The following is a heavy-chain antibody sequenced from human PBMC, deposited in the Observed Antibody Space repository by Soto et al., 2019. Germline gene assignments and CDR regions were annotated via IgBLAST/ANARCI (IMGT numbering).Heavy chain of an antibody. CDR3: AKGTIFGVDGMDV. CDR2: IWYDGSNK. D-gene: IGHD3-3*01. J-gene: IGHJ6*02. CDR1: GFIFSSYG. Sequence: QVQLVESGGGVVQPGRSLRLSCAASGFIFSSYGMHWVRQAPGKGLEWVAVIWYDGSNKFYADSVKGRFTISRDNSKNTLYLQMNSLRAEDTAVYYCAKGTIFGVDGMDVWGQGTTVTVSS. V-gene: IGHV3-33*06.